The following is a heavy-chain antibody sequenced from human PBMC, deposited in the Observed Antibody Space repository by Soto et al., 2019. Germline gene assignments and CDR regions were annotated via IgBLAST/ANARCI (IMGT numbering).Heavy chain of an antibody. J-gene: IGHJ6*02. CDR2: VSSTGDST. Sequence: PGGSLRLSCEASGFTFTNYAMNWVRQAPGKGLEWVSSVSSTGDSTNYADSVKGRFTIPRDNSRNTLYLQMNSLRAEDTAVYYCARDLISRATSSGGVYYYYGMDVWGQGTTVTVSS. CDR1: GFTFTNYA. D-gene: IGHD2-8*02. CDR3: ARDLISRATSSGGVYYYYGMDV. V-gene: IGHV3-23*01.